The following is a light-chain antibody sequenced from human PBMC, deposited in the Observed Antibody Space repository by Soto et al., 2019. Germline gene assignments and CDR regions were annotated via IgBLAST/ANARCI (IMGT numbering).Light chain of an antibody. V-gene: IGLV2-23*02. J-gene: IGLJ2*01. CDR3: RSSTESESVI. CDR1: SSDVGNYNA. Sequence: QSALTQPASVSGSPGQSITISCTGTSSDVGNYNAVSWYQQHPGKATKLIIYEVNKWPSGASNRFSGSKSGDTASLTISGLHTDDEADYFCRSSTESESVIFGGGTKLTVL. CDR2: EVN.